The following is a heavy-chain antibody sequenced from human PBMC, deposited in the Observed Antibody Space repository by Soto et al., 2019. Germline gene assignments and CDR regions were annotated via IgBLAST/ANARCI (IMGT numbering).Heavy chain of an antibody. CDR3: ARTSGNYYNSPRYYFDY. CDR1: GGTFSCDT. D-gene: IGHD3-10*01. V-gene: IGHV1-69*02. J-gene: IGHJ4*02. CDR2: VIPILNSA. Sequence: SVKVSCKASGGTFSCDTINWVRQAPGQGLEWMGRVIPILNSANYAQRLQGRVTITADKSTSTAYMELSSLRSEDTAVYYCARTSGNYYNSPRYYFDYSGQGTQVTVSS.